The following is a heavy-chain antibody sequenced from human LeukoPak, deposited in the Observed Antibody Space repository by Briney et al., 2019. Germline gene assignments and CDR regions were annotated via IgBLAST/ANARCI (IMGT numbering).Heavy chain of an antibody. J-gene: IGHJ5*02. Sequence: PSETLSLTCTVSGGSISSYYWSSIRQPPGKRLHWIGSIYTARRTNSNPALKCRVTISVDTSKNQFSLKLSSVTAADTAVYYCARLGGYRSSTSCYTGGYNWFDPWGQGTLVTVSS. CDR3: ARLGGYRSSTSCYTGGYNWFDP. CDR1: GGSISSYY. V-gene: IGHV4-4*09. D-gene: IGHD2-2*02. CDR2: IYTARRT.